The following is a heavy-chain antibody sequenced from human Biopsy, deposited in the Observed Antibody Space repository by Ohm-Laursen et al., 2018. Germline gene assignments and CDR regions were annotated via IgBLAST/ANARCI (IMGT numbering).Heavy chain of an antibody. D-gene: IGHD3-3*01. CDR2: VYNGGIP. V-gene: IGHV4-59*01. J-gene: IGHJ5*02. CDR1: GGTIFSYY. Sequence: TLSLTCSVSGGTIFSYYWTWIRQAPGKGLEWIVHVYNGGIPNYNPSLNSRVTISKDTSKNQFLHKENSVTAADTADYYCARTPRDSFWSGSYKRGLWFDPWGQGTLVIVSS. CDR3: ARTPRDSFWSGSYKRGLWFDP.